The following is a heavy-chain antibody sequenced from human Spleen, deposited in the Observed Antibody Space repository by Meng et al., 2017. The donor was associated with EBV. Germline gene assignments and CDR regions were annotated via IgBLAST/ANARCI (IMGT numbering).Heavy chain of an antibody. CDR3: VRDADTSWGDL. D-gene: IGHD3-16*01. CDR2: ISLSSSYI. CDR1: GFSVSDHD. Sequence: QVQLVESGGGLVKPGGSLRLSCAASGFSVSDHDMSWVRQSPGKGLEWVSSISLSSSYIYYADSVKGRFTISRDNAKNSVYLQMTSLRADDTAVYYCVRDADTSWGDLWGQGSLVTVSS. J-gene: IGHJ5*02. V-gene: IGHV3-11*06.